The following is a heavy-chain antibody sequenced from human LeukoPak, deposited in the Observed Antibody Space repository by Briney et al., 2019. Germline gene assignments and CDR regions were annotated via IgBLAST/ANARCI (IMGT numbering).Heavy chain of an antibody. V-gene: IGHV3-33*01. Sequence: GGSLRLSCAASGFTFSTHAMHWVRQAPAKGLEWVAMIWFDGKNTHYVDSVKGRFTISRNNSKNTVDLRMNRLRAEDTAVYYCTRDPPSSGWSFDYWGQGTLVTVSS. D-gene: IGHD6-19*01. J-gene: IGHJ4*02. CDR3: TRDPPSSGWSFDY. CDR2: IWFDGKNT. CDR1: GFTFSTHA.